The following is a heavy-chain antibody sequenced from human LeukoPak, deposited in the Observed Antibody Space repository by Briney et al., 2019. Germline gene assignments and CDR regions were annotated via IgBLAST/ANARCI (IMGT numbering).Heavy chain of an antibody. D-gene: IGHD1-26*01. CDR2: INHSEST. CDR3: ARDDPGGATTGNRFGFSYYYYGMDV. V-gene: IGHV4-34*01. J-gene: IGHJ6*02. CDR1: GGSFSGYY. Sequence: SETLSLTCAVYGGSFSGYYWSWIRQPPGKGLEWIGEINHSESTNYNPSLKSRVTISVDTSKNQFSLKLSSVTAADTAVYYCARDDPGGATTGNRFGFSYYYYGMDVWGQGTTVTVSS.